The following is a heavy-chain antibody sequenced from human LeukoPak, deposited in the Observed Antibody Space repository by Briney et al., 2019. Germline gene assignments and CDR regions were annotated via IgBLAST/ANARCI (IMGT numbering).Heavy chain of an antibody. Sequence: GGSLRHTCTASGFTLGDYAMSWVRQAPRKGLEWVGFIRSKAYGGTTEYAASVKGRFTISRDDSKSIAYLQMNSLKTEDTAVYYCTRGVLRYFDWVDYWGQGTLVTVSS. D-gene: IGHD3-9*01. CDR2: IRSKAYGGTT. CDR3: TRGVLRYFDWVDY. CDR1: GFTLGDYA. J-gene: IGHJ4*02. V-gene: IGHV3-49*04.